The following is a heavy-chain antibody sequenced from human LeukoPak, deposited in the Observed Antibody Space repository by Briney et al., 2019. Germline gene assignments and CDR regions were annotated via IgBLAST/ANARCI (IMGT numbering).Heavy chain of an antibody. D-gene: IGHD1-26*01. Sequence: ASVKVSCKASGATFSSYAISWVRQAPGQGLEWMGGIIPIFGTANYAQKFQGRVTITTDESTSTVYMELSSLRSEDTAVYYCARGDPQNSGSYYPFGYWGQGTLVTVSS. CDR2: IIPIFGTA. V-gene: IGHV1-69*05. CDR3: ARGDPQNSGSYYPFGY. J-gene: IGHJ4*02. CDR1: GATFSSYA.